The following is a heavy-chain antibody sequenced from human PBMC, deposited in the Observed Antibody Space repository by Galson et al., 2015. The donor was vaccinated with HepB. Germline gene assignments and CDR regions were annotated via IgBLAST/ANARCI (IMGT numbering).Heavy chain of an antibody. Sequence: SLRLSCAASGFTFSDYYMSWIRQAPGKGLEWVSYISSSSSYTNYADSVKGRFTISRDNAKNSLYLQMNSLRAEDTAVYYCARDRVPGQWLPRVTFDYWGQGTLVTVSS. CDR3: ARDRVPGQWLPRVTFDY. CDR1: GFTFSDYY. D-gene: IGHD6-19*01. CDR2: ISSSSSYT. V-gene: IGHV3-11*06. J-gene: IGHJ4*02.